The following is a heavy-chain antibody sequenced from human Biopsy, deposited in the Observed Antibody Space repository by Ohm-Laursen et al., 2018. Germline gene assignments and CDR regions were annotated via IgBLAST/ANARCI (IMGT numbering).Heavy chain of an antibody. V-gene: IGHV1-2*02. D-gene: IGHD3-3*01. CDR2: IYPNSGDT. CDR3: ARDLLEWSLPS. CDR1: GDAFLGYY. Sequence: SVKVSSKASGDAFLGYYLHWVRQAPGQGLEWRGSIYPNSGDTDFAQKFQGRVSMTRDTSVSTAYLELSSLRSDDTAIYYCARDLLEWSLPSWGQGTLVTVSS. J-gene: IGHJ4*02.